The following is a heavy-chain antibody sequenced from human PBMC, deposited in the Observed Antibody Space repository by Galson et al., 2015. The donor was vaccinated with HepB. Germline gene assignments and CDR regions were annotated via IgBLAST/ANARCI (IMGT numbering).Heavy chain of an antibody. CDR2: ISYDGSNK. CDR1: GFTFSSYA. V-gene: IGHV3-30-3*02. J-gene: IGHJ4*02. D-gene: IGHD3-22*01. CDR3: ASADYYDSSGYHDY. Sequence: SLRLSCAASGFTFSSYAMHWVRQAPGKGLEWVAVISYDGSNKYYADSVKGRFTISRDNSKNTLYLQMNSLRAEDTAVYYCASADYYDSSGYHDYWVQGTLVTVSS.